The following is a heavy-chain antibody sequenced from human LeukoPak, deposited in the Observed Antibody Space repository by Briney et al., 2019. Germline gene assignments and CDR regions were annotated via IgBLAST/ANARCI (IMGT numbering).Heavy chain of an antibody. CDR3: ARRYSDSWYVFDY. J-gene: IGHJ4*02. Sequence: PGESLKISCEGSGYSFTSYWIGWVRQMPGKGLEWMGIIYPGDSATRNSPPFQGQVTISADKSISTAYLQWSSLKASDTAMYYCARRYSDSWYVFDYWGQGTLVIVSS. CDR2: IYPGDSAT. D-gene: IGHD6-13*01. V-gene: IGHV5-51*01. CDR1: GYSFTSYW.